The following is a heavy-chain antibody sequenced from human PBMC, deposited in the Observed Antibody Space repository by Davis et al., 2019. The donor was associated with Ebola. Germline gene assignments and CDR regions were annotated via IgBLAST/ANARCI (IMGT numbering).Heavy chain of an antibody. CDR2: INPNSGGT. CDR1: GYTFTGYY. J-gene: IGHJ5*02. D-gene: IGHD6-19*01. CDR3: AMDTYSSGWYTENWFDP. V-gene: IGHV1-2*02. Sequence: ASVKVSCKASGYTFTGYYMHWVRQAPGQGLEWMGWINPNSGGTNYAQKFQGRVTMTTDTSTSTAYMELRSLRSDDTAVYYCAMDTYSSGWYTENWFDPWGQGTLVTVSS.